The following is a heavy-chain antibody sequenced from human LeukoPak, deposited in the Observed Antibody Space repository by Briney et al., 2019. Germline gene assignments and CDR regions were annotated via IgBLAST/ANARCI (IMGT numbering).Heavy chain of an antibody. J-gene: IGHJ4*02. Sequence: SGGSLRLSCAASGFTFSRYRMHWVRHAPGKGLVWVSQIETDGRTTTYADSVKGRFTISRDNAKNTLWLQMDSLRAEDTAVYYCASLGSRYSESSGSSKGGDYWGQGTLVTVSS. CDR2: IETDGRTT. V-gene: IGHV3-74*01. CDR1: GFTFSRYR. CDR3: ASLGSRYSESSGSSKGGDY. D-gene: IGHD3-22*01.